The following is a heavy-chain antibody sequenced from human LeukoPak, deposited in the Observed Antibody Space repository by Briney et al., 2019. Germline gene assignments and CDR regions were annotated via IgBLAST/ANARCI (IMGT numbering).Heavy chain of an antibody. J-gene: IGHJ4*02. Sequence: PGGSLRLSCAASGFTFSDYYMSWIRQAPGQGLEWVSYISSSGSTIYYADSVKGRFTISRDNAKNSLYLQMNSLRAEDTAVYYCARDSITMVRGVIFSANYFDYWGQGTLVTVSS. V-gene: IGHV3-11*01. CDR2: ISSSGSTI. D-gene: IGHD3-10*01. CDR3: ARDSITMVRGVIFSANYFDY. CDR1: GFTFSDYY.